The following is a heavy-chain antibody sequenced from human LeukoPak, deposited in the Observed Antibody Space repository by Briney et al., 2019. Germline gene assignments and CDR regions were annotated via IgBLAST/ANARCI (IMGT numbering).Heavy chain of an antibody. V-gene: IGHV5-51*01. CDR3: ARHQYYYGSGSYTLDY. D-gene: IGHD3-10*01. Sequence: GESLKISCKGSGYSFTSYWIGWVRQMPGKGREWMGIIYPGGSDTRYSPSFQGQVTISADKSISTAYLQWSSLKASDTAMYYCARHQYYYGSGSYTLDYWGQGTLVTVSS. J-gene: IGHJ4*02. CDR1: GYSFTSYW. CDR2: IYPGGSDT.